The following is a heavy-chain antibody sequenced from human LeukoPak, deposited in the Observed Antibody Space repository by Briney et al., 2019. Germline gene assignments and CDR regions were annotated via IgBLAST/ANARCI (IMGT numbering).Heavy chain of an antibody. D-gene: IGHD6-13*01. CDR1: GYTFTGYY. CDR2: INPNSGGT. Sequence: ASVKVSCKASGYTFTGYYMHWVRQAPGQGLEWMGWINPNSGGTNYAQKFQGRVTMTRDTSIGTAYMELSRLRSDDTAVYYCAKVRGIAAAGPYYYYYMDVWGKGTTVTVSS. J-gene: IGHJ6*03. CDR3: AKVRGIAAAGPYYYYYMDV. V-gene: IGHV1-2*02.